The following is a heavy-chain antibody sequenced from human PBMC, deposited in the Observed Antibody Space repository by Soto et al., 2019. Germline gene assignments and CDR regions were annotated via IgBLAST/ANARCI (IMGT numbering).Heavy chain of an antibody. D-gene: IGHD3-9*01. V-gene: IGHV3-30-3*01. CDR1: GFTFSSYA. CDR2: ISYDGSNK. J-gene: IGHJ5*02. CDR3: AKEAIDDILTGYVFAQPNWFDP. Sequence: GGSLRLSCAASGFTFSSYAMHWVRQAPGKGLEWVAVISYDGSNKYYADSVKGRFTISRDNSKNTLYLQMNSLRAEDTAVYYCAKEAIDDILTGYVFAQPNWFDPWGQGTLVTVSS.